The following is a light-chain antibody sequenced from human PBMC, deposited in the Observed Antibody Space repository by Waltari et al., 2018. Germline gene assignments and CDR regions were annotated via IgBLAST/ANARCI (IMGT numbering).Light chain of an antibody. CDR1: QSVTSSL. CDR2: GVS. J-gene: IGKJ4*01. Sequence: EIVLTQSPGTLSLSPGERATLSCRTSQSVTSSLLTWYQQKPGQAPRHLIYGVSSRATGVPDRFSGNGSGTYFTLTISRLEPEEFAVYYCQHYDTTPLAFGGGSTLEIK. CDR3: QHYDTTPLA. V-gene: IGKV3-20*01.